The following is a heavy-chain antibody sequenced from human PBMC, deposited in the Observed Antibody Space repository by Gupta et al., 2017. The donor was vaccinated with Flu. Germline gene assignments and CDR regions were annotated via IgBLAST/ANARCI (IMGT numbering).Heavy chain of an antibody. CDR1: GLTFRDSA. Sequence: EVQPLESGGALVQPGGSLRLSCAASGLTFRDSALNWVRQAPGKGLEWVSTVGAGGDRTYYADSVMGRFTISRDNSKNTVYLQMNSLRGDDTAVYYCAKDRSGNPAIDYWGQGTLVTVSA. V-gene: IGHV3-23*01. CDR3: AKDRSGNPAIDY. J-gene: IGHJ4*02. D-gene: IGHD6-13*01. CDR2: VGAGGDRT.